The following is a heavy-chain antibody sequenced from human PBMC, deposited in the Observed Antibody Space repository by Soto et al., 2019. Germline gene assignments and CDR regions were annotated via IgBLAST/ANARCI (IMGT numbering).Heavy chain of an antibody. D-gene: IGHD1-26*01. V-gene: IGHV1-69*13. CDR2: IIPIFGTA. CDR3: ARGSGLELVFDI. Sequence: ASVKVSCKASGGTFSSYAISWVRQAPGQGLEWMGGIIPIFGTANYAQKFQGRVTITADESTSTAYMELSSLRSEDTAVYYCARGSGLELVFDIWGQGTMVTVSS. J-gene: IGHJ3*02. CDR1: GGTFSSYA.